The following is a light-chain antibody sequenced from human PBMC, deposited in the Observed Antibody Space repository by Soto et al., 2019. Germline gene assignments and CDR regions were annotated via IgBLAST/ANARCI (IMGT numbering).Light chain of an antibody. CDR3: QSYDSSLSSEVV. J-gene: IGLJ2*01. V-gene: IGLV1-40*01. Sequence: QSALTQPPSVSGAPGQRVTISCTGSSSNIGAGYDVHWYQQLPGTAPKLLIYGNSNRPSGVPDRFSGSKSGTSASLAITGLQAEDEADYYCQSYDSSLSSEVVFGGGTKLTVL. CDR1: SSNIGAGYD. CDR2: GNS.